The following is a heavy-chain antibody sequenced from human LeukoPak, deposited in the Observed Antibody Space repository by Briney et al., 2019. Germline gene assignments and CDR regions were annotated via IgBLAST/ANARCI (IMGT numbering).Heavy chain of an antibody. J-gene: IGHJ6*03. CDR3: ARDDGCSGGSCYPYYYYYYMDV. V-gene: IGHV3-30*02. CDR1: GFTFSGYG. CDR2: IRFDGTNK. D-gene: IGHD2-15*01. Sequence: GGSLRLSCAASGFTFSGYGMHWVRQAPGKGLEWVTFIRFDGTNKYYADSVKGRFTISRDNSKNTLYLQMNSLRAEDTAVYYCARDDGCSGGSCYPYYYYYYMDVWGKGTTVTVSS.